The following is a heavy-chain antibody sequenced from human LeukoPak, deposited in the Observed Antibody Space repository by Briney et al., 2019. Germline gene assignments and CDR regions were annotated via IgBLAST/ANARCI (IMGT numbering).Heavy chain of an antibody. J-gene: IGHJ3*01. CDR3: VRPRTAATTYDASDV. CDR2: IYKSGST. V-gene: IGHV4-59*01. D-gene: IGHD1-1*01. Sequence: SETLSLTCTVSGGSISSYYCIWIRQSPGKGLEWIGNIYKSGSTNYNPSLKSRVTISLDTSNNRFSLNLSSVTAADTAVYYCVRPRTAATTYDASDVWGQGTMVTVSS. CDR1: GGSISSYY.